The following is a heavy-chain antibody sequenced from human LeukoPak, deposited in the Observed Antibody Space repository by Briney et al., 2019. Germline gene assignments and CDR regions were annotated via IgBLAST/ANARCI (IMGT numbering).Heavy chain of an antibody. CDR3: AKTHYYDSSGVPGDY. D-gene: IGHD3-22*01. CDR2: ISHDGSNS. Sequence: PGGSLRLSCAASGFTFSSYGMHWVRQAPGKGLGWVAVISHDGSNSYYADSVKGRFTISRDNSKNTLYLQMNSLRPEDTAVYYCAKTHYYDSSGVPGDYWGQGTLVTVSS. CDR1: GFTFSSYG. J-gene: IGHJ4*02. V-gene: IGHV3-30*18.